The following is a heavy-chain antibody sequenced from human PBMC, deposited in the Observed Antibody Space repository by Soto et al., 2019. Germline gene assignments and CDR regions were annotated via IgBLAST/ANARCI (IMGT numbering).Heavy chain of an antibody. V-gene: IGHV3-53*01. J-gene: IGHJ4*02. D-gene: IGHD3-3*01. CDR2: IYSGGST. CDR3: ARHDFWSGYLDY. Sequence: XVSLLLSCAASGFTVSSNYMSWVRQAPGKGLEWVSVIYSGGSTYYADSVKGRFTISRDNSKNTLYLQMNSLRAEDTAVYYCARHDFWSGYLDYWGQGTLVTVPQ. CDR1: GFTVSSNY.